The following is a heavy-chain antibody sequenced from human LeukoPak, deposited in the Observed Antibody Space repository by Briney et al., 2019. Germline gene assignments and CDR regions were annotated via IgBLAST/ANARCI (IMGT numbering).Heavy chain of an antibody. V-gene: IGHV3-53*01. J-gene: IGHJ4*02. CDR1: GFSVTNNY. CDR2: FYVGGAT. D-gene: IGHD3-16*01. CDR3: ARDSTETGGFDY. Sequence: PGGSLILSCAVSGFSVTNNYMSWVRQAPGKGLEWVSVFYVGGATYYADSVKGRFTISRDNSKNTLYLQMNSLRAEDTAVYYCARDSTETGGFDYWGQGTLVTVSS.